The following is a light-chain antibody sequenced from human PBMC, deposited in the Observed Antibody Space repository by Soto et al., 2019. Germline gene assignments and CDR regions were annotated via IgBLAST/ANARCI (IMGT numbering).Light chain of an antibody. J-gene: IGLJ1*01. CDR2: EVS. CDR1: SSDVGGYNY. Sequence: QSALTQPPSASGSPGQSVTISCTGTSSDVGGYNYVYWYQQHPGKAPKLMISEVSKRPSGVPDRFSGSKSGNTASLTVSGLQAEDEADYYCSSYAGSHNGWVFGTGTKVTVL. V-gene: IGLV2-8*01. CDR3: SSYAGSHNGWV.